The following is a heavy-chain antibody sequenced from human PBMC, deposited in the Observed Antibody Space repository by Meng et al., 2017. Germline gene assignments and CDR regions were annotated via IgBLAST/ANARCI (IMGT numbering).Heavy chain of an antibody. J-gene: IGHJ4*02. CDR2: IYSGGST. CDR3: ARDLHGLDY. CDR1: GLTFSSHW. V-gene: IGHV3-53*04. Sequence: GESLKISCAGSGLTFSSHWMSWVRQAPGKGLEWVSVIYSGGSTYYADSVKGRFTISRHNSKNTLYLQMNSLRAEDTAVYYCARDLHGLDYWGQGTQVTVSS.